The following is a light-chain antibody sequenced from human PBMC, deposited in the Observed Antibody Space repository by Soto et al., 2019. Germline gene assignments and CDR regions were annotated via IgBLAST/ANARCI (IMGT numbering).Light chain of an antibody. J-gene: IGKJ2*01. V-gene: IGKV1-5*01. CDR3: QQYTTYPYT. Sequence: DIQMTQSPSTLSASVGDRVTITCRASQSVTNWLAWYQQKPGKAPNLLIYDASRLQSRIPSRFSGSGSGTEFTLTISSLQPDDIATYYCQQYTTYPYTFGQGTKLEIK. CDR2: DAS. CDR1: QSVTNW.